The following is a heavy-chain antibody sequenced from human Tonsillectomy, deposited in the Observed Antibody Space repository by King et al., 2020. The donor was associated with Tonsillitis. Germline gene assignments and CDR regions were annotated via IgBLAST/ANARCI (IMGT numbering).Heavy chain of an antibody. Sequence: VQLVESGGGVVQPGRSLRLSCAASGFTFSSYGMHWVRQAPGKGLEWVAVIWYDGSNKYYADSVKGRFTISRDNSKNTLYLQMNSLRAEDTAVYYCAGDNVRAVAGTLYYYYMDVWGKGTTVTVSS. J-gene: IGHJ6*03. CDR1: GFTFSSYG. CDR2: IWYDGSNK. D-gene: IGHD6-19*01. V-gene: IGHV3-33*08. CDR3: AGDNVRAVAGTLYYYYMDV.